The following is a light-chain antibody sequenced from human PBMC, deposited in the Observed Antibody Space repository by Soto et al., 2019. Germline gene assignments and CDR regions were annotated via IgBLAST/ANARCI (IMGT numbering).Light chain of an antibody. V-gene: IGLV2-18*02. Sequence: QSVLTQPPSVSGSPGQSVAISCTGTGSDIGAYNRVSWYQQPPGTAPKLMIYDVNNRPSGVPDRFSGSKSGNTASLTISGLQADDEADYYCSSFTSSNTYVFGTGTKLTVL. CDR1: GSDIGAYNR. CDR3: SSFTSSNTYV. J-gene: IGLJ1*01. CDR2: DVN.